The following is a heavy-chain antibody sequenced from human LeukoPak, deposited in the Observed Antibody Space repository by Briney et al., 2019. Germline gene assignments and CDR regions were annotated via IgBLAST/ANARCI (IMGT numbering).Heavy chain of an antibody. D-gene: IGHD2-15*01. J-gene: IGHJ3*02. CDR1: GGSFSGYY. CDR3: ARHCCSGPAKRVFDI. Sequence: SETLSLTCAVYGGSFSGYYWSWIRQPPGKGLEWIGEINHSGSTNYNPSLRSRVTISVDTSNNQFSLRLGSVTAADTAVYHCARHCCSGPAKRVFDIWGQGTMVTVSS. V-gene: IGHV4-34*01. CDR2: INHSGST.